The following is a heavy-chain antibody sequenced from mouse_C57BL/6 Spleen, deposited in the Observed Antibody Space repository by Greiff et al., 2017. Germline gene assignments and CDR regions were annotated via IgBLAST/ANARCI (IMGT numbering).Heavy chain of an antibody. D-gene: IGHD1-1*01. CDR3: ARGGVVAHWYFDV. CDR2: IYPGSGNT. V-gene: IGHV1-76*01. Sequence: VKLVESGAELVRPGASVKLSCKASGYTFTDYYINWVKQRPGQGLEWIARIYPGSGNTYYNEKFKGKATLTAEKSSSTAYMQLSSLTSEDSAVYFCARGGVVAHWYFDVWGTGTTVTVSS. J-gene: IGHJ1*03. CDR1: GYTFTDYY.